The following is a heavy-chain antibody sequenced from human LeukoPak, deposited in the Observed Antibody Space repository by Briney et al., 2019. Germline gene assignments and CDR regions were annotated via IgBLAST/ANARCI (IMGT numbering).Heavy chain of an antibody. J-gene: IGHJ4*02. CDR3: ITEAGGAWHSSY. CDR1: GFTFTDAW. Sequence: PGGSLRLSCAASGFTFTDAWMGWVRQAPGKGLEWVGRIKSTPHGATTDYAAPVKGRFTISRDDPENTLFLQMNRLETEDTAVYYCITEAGGAWHSSYWGQGTLVTVS. D-gene: IGHD4-17*01. CDR2: IKSTPHGATT. V-gene: IGHV3-15*01.